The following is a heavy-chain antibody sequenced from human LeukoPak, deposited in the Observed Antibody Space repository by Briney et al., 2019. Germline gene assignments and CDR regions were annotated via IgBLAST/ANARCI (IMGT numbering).Heavy chain of an antibody. CDR1: GASISGSSYY. CDR3: ARGRLGIGTRPDYMDV. D-gene: IGHD6-6*01. CDR2: TYYSGST. J-gene: IGHJ6*03. V-gene: IGHV4-39*07. Sequence: SETLSLTCAVSGASISGSSYYWGWIRQPPGKGLEWIGSTYYSGSTYYNPSFKSRVTISIDTSKNQFSLKLNSVTAADTAVYYCARGRLGIGTRPDYMDVWGKGTTVTVSS.